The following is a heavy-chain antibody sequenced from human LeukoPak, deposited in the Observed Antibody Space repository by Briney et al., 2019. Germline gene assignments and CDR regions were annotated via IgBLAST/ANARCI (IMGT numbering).Heavy chain of an antibody. CDR2: INHSGST. Sequence: SETLSLTCAVYGGSFSGYYWSWIRQPPGKGLEWIGEINHSGSTNYNPSLKSRVTMSVDTSKNQFSLKLSSVTAADTAVYYCARDDYSNYNYDYWGQGTLVTVSS. D-gene: IGHD4-11*01. V-gene: IGHV4-34*01. CDR1: GGSFSGYY. J-gene: IGHJ4*02. CDR3: ARDDYSNYNYDY.